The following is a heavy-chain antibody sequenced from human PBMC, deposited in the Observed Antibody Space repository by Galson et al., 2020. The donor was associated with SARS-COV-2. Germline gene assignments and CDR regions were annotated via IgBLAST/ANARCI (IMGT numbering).Heavy chain of an antibody. CDR2: ISYDGSNK. J-gene: IGHJ4*02. Sequence: GGSLRLSCAASGFTFSSYAMHWVRQAPGKGLEWVAVISYDGSNKYYADSVKGPFTISRDNSKNTLYLQMKSLRAEDTAVYYCAREAVCGGDCYPDYWGQGTLIIVTA. V-gene: IGHV3-30*04. CDR3: AREAVCGGDCYPDY. CDR1: GFTFSSYA. D-gene: IGHD2-21*02.